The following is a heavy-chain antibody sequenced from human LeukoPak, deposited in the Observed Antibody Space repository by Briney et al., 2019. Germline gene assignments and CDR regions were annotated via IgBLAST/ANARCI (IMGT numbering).Heavy chain of an antibody. V-gene: IGHV4-61*02. CDR3: AREEVVVVPAAIENWFDH. D-gene: IGHD2-2*02. J-gene: IGHJ5*02. CDR2: IYTSGST. CDR1: GGSISSGSYY. Sequence: PSETLSLTCTVSGGSISSGSYYWSWLRQPAGKGLEWIGRIYTSGSTNYNPSLKSRVTISVDTSKNQFSLKLSSVTAADTAVYYCAREEVVVVPAAIENWFDHWGQGTLVTVSS.